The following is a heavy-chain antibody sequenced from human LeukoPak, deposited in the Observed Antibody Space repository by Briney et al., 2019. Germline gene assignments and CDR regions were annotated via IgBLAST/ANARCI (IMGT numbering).Heavy chain of an antibody. J-gene: IGHJ3*02. D-gene: IGHD3-9*01. CDR1: GYTLTELS. CDR3: ATVDRDAFDI. Sequence: ASVKVSCTVSGYTLTELSMHWVRQAPGKGLEWMGGFDPEDGETIYAQKFQGRVTMTEDTSTNTAYMELSSLRFEDTAVYYCATVDRDAFDIWGQGTMVTVSS. V-gene: IGHV1-24*01. CDR2: FDPEDGET.